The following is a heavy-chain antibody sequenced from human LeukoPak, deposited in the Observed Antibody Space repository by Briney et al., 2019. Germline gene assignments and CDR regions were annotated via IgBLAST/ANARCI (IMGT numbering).Heavy chain of an antibody. CDR2: IKSKTDGGTT. J-gene: IGHJ3*02. V-gene: IGHV3-15*01. CDR3: TTDGNYYDSSGFWVGAFDI. CDR1: GFSVSNYY. D-gene: IGHD3-22*01. Sequence: GGSLRLSCAGSGFSVSNYYMSWVRQAPGKRLEWVGRIKSKTDGGTTDYTAPVKGRFTISRDDSKNTLYLQMTSLKTEDTAVYYCTTDGNYYDSSGFWVGAFDIWGQGTMVTVSP.